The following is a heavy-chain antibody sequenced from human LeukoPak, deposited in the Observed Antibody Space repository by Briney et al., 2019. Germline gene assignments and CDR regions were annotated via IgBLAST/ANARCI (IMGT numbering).Heavy chain of an antibody. D-gene: IGHD3-10*01. CDR2: ISGSGGST. CDR3: AKDRELLWFGELLPFDY. J-gene: IGHJ4*02. CDR1: GFTFSSYA. Sequence: GGSLRLSCAASGFTFSSYAMSWVRQAPGKGLEWVSAISGSGGSTYYADSVKGRVTISRDNSTTTLYLQMNSLRAEDTAVYYCAKDRELLWFGELLPFDYWGQGTLVTVSS. V-gene: IGHV3-23*01.